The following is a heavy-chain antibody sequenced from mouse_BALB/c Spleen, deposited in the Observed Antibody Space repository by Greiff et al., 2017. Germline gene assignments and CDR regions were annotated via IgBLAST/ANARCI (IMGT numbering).Heavy chain of an antibody. Sequence: QLQESGPELVKPGASVTMSCKASGYTFTSYVMHWVKQKPGQGLEWIGYINPYNDGTKYNEKFKGKATLTSDKSSSTAYMELSSLTSEDSAVYYCGLAWFAYWGQGTLVTVSA. D-gene: IGHD2-13*01. CDR1: GYTFTSYV. CDR2: INPYNDGT. J-gene: IGHJ3*01. CDR3: GLAWFAY. V-gene: IGHV1-14*01.